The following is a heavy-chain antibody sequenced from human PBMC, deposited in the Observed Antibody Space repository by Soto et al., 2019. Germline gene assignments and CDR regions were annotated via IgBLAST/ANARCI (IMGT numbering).Heavy chain of an antibody. CDR1: GFTFSSYG. Sequence: QVQLVESGGGVVQPGRSLRLSCAASGFTFSSYGMHWVRQAPGKGLEWVAVISYDGSNKYYADSVKGRFTISRDNSKITLYLQMNSLRAEDTAVYYCAKTFYDFWSGYHAFDIWGQGTMVTVSS. CDR3: AKTFYDFWSGYHAFDI. D-gene: IGHD3-3*01. J-gene: IGHJ3*02. V-gene: IGHV3-30*18. CDR2: ISYDGSNK.